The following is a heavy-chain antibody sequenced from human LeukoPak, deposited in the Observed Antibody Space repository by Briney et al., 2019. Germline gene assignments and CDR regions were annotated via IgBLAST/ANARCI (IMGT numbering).Heavy chain of an antibody. J-gene: IGHJ4*02. CDR2: IYYSGST. CDR1: GGSISSSSYY. D-gene: IGHD3-22*01. Sequence: SETLSLTCTVSGGSISSSSYYWGWIRQPPGKGLEWIGSIYYSGSTYYNPSLKSRVTISVDTSKNQFSLKLSSVTAADTAVYYCARDHYYDSSGYYWNWGQGTLVTVSS. V-gene: IGHV4-39*07. CDR3: ARDHYYDSSGYYWN.